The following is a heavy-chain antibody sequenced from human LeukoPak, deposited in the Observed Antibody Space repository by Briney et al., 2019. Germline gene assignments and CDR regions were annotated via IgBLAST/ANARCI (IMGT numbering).Heavy chain of an antibody. Sequence: ASVKVSCKVSGYTLTELSMHWVRQAPGKGLERMGRFDPEDGETIYAQKFQGRVTMTEDTSTNTAYMELSSLRSEDTAVYYCATADVAVAGTPDYWGQGTLVTVSS. V-gene: IGHV1-24*01. CDR1: GYTLTELS. D-gene: IGHD6-19*01. CDR2: FDPEDGET. J-gene: IGHJ4*02. CDR3: ATADVAVAGTPDY.